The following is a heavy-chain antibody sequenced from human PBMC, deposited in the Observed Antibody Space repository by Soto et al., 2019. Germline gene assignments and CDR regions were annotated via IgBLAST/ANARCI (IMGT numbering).Heavy chain of an antibody. CDR2: IYSGGST. CDR1: GFTVSSNY. D-gene: IGHD3-9*01. J-gene: IGHJ6*02. V-gene: IGHV3-66*01. Sequence: GGSLRLSCAASGFTVSSNYMSWVRQAPGKGLEWVSVIYSGGSTYYADSVKGRFTISRDNSKNTLYLQMNSLRAEDTAVYYCARTTLLRYFDWLVGMDVWGQGTTVT. CDR3: ARTTLLRYFDWLVGMDV.